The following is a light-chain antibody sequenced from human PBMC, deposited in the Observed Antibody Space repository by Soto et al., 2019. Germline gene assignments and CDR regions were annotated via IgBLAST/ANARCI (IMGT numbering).Light chain of an antibody. Sequence: QSVLTQPASVSGSPGQSITISCTGSSSDVGGYNDVSWYQQHPGKAPKLMIYDVSNRPSGVSIRFSGSKSGNTASLTISGLQAEDEADYYCTSYTSSSTYVFGSGTKVTVL. CDR1: SSDVGGYND. J-gene: IGLJ1*01. V-gene: IGLV2-14*01. CDR3: TSYTSSSTYV. CDR2: DVS.